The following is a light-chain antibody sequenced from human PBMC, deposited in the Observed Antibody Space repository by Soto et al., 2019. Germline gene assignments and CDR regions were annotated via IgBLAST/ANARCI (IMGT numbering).Light chain of an antibody. V-gene: IGLV1-44*01. CDR2: NDS. CDR3: ASWDVRLGAWV. J-gene: IGLJ3*02. CDR1: SSNIGSNT. Sequence: QSVLIQPPSASGTPGQRVTISCSGSSSNIGSNTVNWFQQVPGMAPRLLIYNDSQRPSGVPDRFSGSWSGTSASLAISWLQSDDEADFYCASWDVRLGAWVFGGGTKVTVL.